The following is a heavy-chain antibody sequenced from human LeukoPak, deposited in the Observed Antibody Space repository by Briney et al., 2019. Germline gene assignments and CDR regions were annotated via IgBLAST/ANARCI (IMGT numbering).Heavy chain of an antibody. D-gene: IGHD6-13*01. Sequence: ASVKVSCKASGYTFTGYYMHWVRQAPGQGLEWMGWINTNTGNPTYAQGFTGRFVFSLDTSVSTAYLQISSLKAEDTAVYYCARGDSSSWYGYYYYMDVWGKGTTVTVSS. CDR1: GYTFTGYY. CDR2: INTNTGNP. J-gene: IGHJ6*03. CDR3: ARGDSSSWYGYYYYMDV. V-gene: IGHV7-4-1*02.